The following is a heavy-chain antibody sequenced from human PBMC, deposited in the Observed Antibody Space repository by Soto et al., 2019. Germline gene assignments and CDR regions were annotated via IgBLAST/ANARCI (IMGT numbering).Heavy chain of an antibody. CDR1: GGSISTGGYY. CDR2: FYYSGST. CDR3: ARSVFP. Sequence: SETLSLTCTVSGGSISTGGYYWNWLRQHPGKGLEWIGYFYYSGSTYYNPSLKSRVTISVNTSNNQFPLKLSSVTAADTAVYYCARSVFPWGQGTLVTVSS. J-gene: IGHJ5*02. V-gene: IGHV4-31*03.